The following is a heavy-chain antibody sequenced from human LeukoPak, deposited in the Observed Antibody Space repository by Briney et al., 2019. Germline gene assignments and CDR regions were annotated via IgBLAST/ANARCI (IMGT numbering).Heavy chain of an antibody. Sequence: PSETLSLTCAVHGGSFSGYYWSWIRQPPGKGLEWSGEINHSGSTNYNPSLKSRVTISVDTSKNQFSLKLSSVTAADTAVYYCASRVADDYRGYYYYYYGMDVWGQGTTVTVSS. CDR3: ASRVADDYRGYYYYYYGMDV. D-gene: IGHD5-12*01. CDR1: GGSFSGYY. V-gene: IGHV4-34*01. J-gene: IGHJ6*02. CDR2: INHSGST.